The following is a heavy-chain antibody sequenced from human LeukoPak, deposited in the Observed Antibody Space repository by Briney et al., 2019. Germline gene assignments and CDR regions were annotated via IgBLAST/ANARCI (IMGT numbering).Heavy chain of an antibody. CDR2: INHSGST. V-gene: IGHV4-34*01. Sequence: SETLSLTCAVYGGSFSGYYWSWIRQPPGKGLEWIGEINHSGSTNYNPSLKSRVTISVDTSKSQFSLKLSSVTAADTAVYYCGTMGIAAAGTSLDAFDIWGQGTMVTVSS. CDR3: GTMGIAAAGTSLDAFDI. CDR1: GGSFSGYY. D-gene: IGHD6-13*01. J-gene: IGHJ3*02.